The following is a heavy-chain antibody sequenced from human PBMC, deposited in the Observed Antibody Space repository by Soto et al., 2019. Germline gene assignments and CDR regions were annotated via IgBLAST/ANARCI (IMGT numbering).Heavy chain of an antibody. CDR1: GGTFSSYA. CDR3: AIRTRSTYYSSGMAV. J-gene: IGHJ6*04. D-gene: IGHD2-2*01. CDR2: IITIFGTA. V-gene: IGHV1-69*01. Sequence: VKVSCKASGGTFSSYAISWVRQAPGQGLEWMGGIITIFGTANYAQKFQGRVTITADESTSTAYMELSRLRSEDPAVYYCAIRTRSTYYSSGMAVWRNGTKVPVP.